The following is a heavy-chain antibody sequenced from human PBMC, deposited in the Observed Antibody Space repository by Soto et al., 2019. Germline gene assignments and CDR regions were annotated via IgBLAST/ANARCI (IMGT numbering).Heavy chain of an antibody. CDR1: GYTFTGYY. Sequence: GASVTVSCKASGYTFTGYYMHWVRQAPGQGLEWMGWINPNSGGTNYAQKFQGRVTMTRDTSISTAYMELSRLRSDDTAVYYCARDMVAAPDYYYYYGMDVWGQGTTVTVSS. D-gene: IGHD2-15*01. J-gene: IGHJ6*02. CDR3: ARDMVAAPDYYYYYGMDV. V-gene: IGHV1-2*02. CDR2: INPNSGGT.